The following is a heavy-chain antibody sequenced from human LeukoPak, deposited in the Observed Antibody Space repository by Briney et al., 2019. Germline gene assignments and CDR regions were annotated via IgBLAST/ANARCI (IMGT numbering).Heavy chain of an antibody. V-gene: IGHV4-59*08. Sequence: PSETLSLTCTVSGGSISSYYWSWFRQPPGKGLEWIGYIYYSGSTNYNPSLKSRVTISVDTSKNQFSLKLSSVTAADTAVYYCARRGPLRSIDYWGQGTLVTVSS. D-gene: IGHD4-17*01. CDR2: IYYSGST. J-gene: IGHJ4*02. CDR1: GGSISSYY. CDR3: ARRGPLRSIDY.